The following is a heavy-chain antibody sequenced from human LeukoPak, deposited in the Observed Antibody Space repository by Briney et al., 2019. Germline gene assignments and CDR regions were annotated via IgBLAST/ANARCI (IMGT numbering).Heavy chain of an antibody. J-gene: IGHJ5*02. CDR3: ARGPIGGVVLGTALGYFDP. Sequence: SSETLSLTCTVSGGSISSYYWSWIRQPPGKGLEWIGYIYHSGGTYINPPLTSRVSISVDRYKNQFFLYLNYATDADTAVYYCARGPIGGVVLGTALGYFDPWGQGTLVTVSS. CDR2: IYHSGGT. CDR1: GGSISSYY. D-gene: IGHD2-21*02. V-gene: IGHV4-59*12.